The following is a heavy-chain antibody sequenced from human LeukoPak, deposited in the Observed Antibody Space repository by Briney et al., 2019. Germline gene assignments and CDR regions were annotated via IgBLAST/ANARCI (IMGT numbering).Heavy chain of an antibody. D-gene: IGHD1-26*01. V-gene: IGHV3-11*04. CDR1: GYSISSGYY. CDR3: ARGGSYYNEAFDT. J-gene: IGHJ3*02. CDR2: ISSSGSTI. Sequence: LSLTCAVSGYSISSGYYWGWIRQPPGKGLEWVSYISSSGSTIYYADSVKGRFTTSRDNAKNSLYLQMNSLRVEDTAVYYCARGGSYYNEAFDTWGQGTMVTVSS.